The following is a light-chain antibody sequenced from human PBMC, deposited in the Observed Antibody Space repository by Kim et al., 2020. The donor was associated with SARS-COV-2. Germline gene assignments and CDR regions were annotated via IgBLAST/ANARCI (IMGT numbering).Light chain of an antibody. CDR2: GAS. V-gene: IGKV3-15*01. CDR1: QTVSSN. CDR3: QQYNNWPLT. J-gene: IGKJ4*01. Sequence: EIVLTQSPASLSVSPGERATLSCRASQTVSSNLAWYQQKPGQAPRLLIYGASTRATGIPARFSGSGSGTELTLTISSLQSEDSAVYYCQQYNNWPLTFGEGTKVDIK.